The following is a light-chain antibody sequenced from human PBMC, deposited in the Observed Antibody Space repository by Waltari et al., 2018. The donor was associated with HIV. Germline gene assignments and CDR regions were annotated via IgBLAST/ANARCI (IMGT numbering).Light chain of an antibody. Sequence: QSVLTQPPSASGTPGQRVTISCSGSSSNIGSYYVYWYQQLPGTAPKLLIYRNNQRPSGFPARFSGSKSGTSASLAISGLRSEDEADYYCAAWDGSHVVFGGGTKLTVL. J-gene: IGLJ2*01. CDR3: AAWDGSHVV. CDR2: RNN. V-gene: IGLV1-47*01. CDR1: SSNIGSYY.